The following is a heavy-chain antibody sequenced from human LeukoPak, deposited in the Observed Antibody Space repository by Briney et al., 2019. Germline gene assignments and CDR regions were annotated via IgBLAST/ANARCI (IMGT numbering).Heavy chain of an antibody. CDR1: GYTFTGYY. V-gene: IGHV1-18*04. J-gene: IGHJ3*02. CDR2: INAYNGNT. CDR3: ARDAYYDSSGDDAFDI. D-gene: IGHD3-22*01. Sequence: ASVKVSCKASGYTFTGYYMHWVRQAPGQGLEWMGWINAYNGNTNYAQKLQGRVTMTTDTSTSTAYVELRSLRSDDTAVYYCARDAYYDSSGDDAFDIWGQGTMVTVSS.